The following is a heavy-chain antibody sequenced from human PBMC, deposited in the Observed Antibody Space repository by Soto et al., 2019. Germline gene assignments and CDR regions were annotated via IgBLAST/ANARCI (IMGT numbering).Heavy chain of an antibody. J-gene: IGHJ3*02. CDR1: GYTFTSYG. Sequence: VSCKASGYTFTSYGISWVRQAPGQGLEWMGWISAYNGNTNYAQKLQGRVTMTTDTSTSTAYMELRSLRSDDTAVYYCARDVSHIVVVTAINDAFDIWGQGTMVTVSS. CDR3: ARDVSHIVVVTAINDAFDI. CDR2: ISAYNGNT. D-gene: IGHD2-21*02. V-gene: IGHV1-18*01.